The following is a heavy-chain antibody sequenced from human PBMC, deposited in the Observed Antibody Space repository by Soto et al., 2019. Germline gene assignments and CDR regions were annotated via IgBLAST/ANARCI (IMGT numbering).Heavy chain of an antibody. J-gene: IGHJ3*02. Sequence: EVQLVESGGGLVKPGGSLRLSCAASGFTFSNAWMNWVRQAPGKGLEWVGRIKSKTDGGTTDYAAPVKGRFTISRDDSKNTLYLQMNSLKTEDTAVYYCTTHNWNDAGGAHDAFDIWGQGTMVTVSS. V-gene: IGHV3-15*07. CDR3: TTHNWNDAGGAHDAFDI. CDR2: IKSKTDGGTT. CDR1: GFTFSNAW. D-gene: IGHD1-20*01.